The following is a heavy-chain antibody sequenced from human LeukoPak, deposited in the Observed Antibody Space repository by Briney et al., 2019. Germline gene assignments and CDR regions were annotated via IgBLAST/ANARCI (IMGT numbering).Heavy chain of an antibody. CDR3: TRNGRSLDY. CDR2: IKVDGSEK. Sequence: GGSLRLSCAASGFTFSGFWMSWLRQAPGKGLEWVANIKVDGSEKNYVDSVRGRFTISRDNAKNSLYLQMNSLRAEDTAVYYCTRNGRSLDYWGQGTLVTVSS. J-gene: IGHJ4*02. D-gene: IGHD2-15*01. CDR1: GFTFSGFW. V-gene: IGHV3-7*01.